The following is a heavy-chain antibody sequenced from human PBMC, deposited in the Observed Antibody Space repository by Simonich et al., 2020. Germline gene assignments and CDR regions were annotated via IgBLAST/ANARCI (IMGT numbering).Heavy chain of an antibody. J-gene: IGHJ4*02. Sequence: QVQLVQSGAEVKKPGASVKVSCKASGYTFTSYGISWVRQAPGQGLEWMGWFSAYNGNTNYAQKHQGRVTMTTDTSTSTAYMELRSLRSDDTAVDYCARASRGTWWYYYFDYWGQGTLVTVSS. CDR1: GYTFTSYG. D-gene: IGHD2-15*01. V-gene: IGHV1-18*01. CDR3: ARASRGTWWYYYFDY. CDR2: FSAYNGNT.